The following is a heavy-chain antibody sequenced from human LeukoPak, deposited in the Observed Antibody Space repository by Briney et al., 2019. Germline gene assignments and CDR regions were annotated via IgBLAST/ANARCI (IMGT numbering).Heavy chain of an antibody. J-gene: IGHJ3*02. CDR3: AKILNYFDSVYAFDM. V-gene: IGHV3-23*01. CDR2: ISGRGGST. CDR1: GFTFSSYA. Sequence: GGSLRLSCAASGFTFSSYAMSWVRRAPGKGLEWVSAISGRGGSTYYADSVKGRFTISRDNSKNTLYLQMNSLRAEDTAEYYCAKILNYFDSVYAFDMWGQGTMVTVSS. D-gene: IGHD3-22*01.